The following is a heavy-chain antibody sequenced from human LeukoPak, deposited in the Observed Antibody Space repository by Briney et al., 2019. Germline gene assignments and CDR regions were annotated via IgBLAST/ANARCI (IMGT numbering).Heavy chain of an antibody. Sequence: SVKVSCKASGYTFTSYGISWVRQAPGQGLEWMGGIIPIFGTANYAQRFQGRVTITTDESTSTAYMELSSLRSEDTAVYYCARVLRDNYYYYYMDVWGKGTTVTVSS. J-gene: IGHJ6*03. CDR1: GYTFTSYG. D-gene: IGHD3-3*01. CDR3: ARVLRDNYYYYYMDV. V-gene: IGHV1-69*05. CDR2: IIPIFGTA.